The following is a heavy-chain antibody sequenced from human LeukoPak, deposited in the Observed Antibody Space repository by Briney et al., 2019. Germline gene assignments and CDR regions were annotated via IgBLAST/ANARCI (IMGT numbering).Heavy chain of an antibody. CDR1: GFTFSDYY. V-gene: IGHV3-11*01. J-gene: IGHJ6*03. CDR3: ARGNRLPPGYYYYMDV. CDR2: ISSSGSTI. D-gene: IGHD1-14*01. Sequence: GGSLRLSCAASGFTFSDYYMSWIRQAPGKGLEWVSYISSSGSTIYYADSVKGRFTISRDNAKNSLYLQMNSLRAEDTAVYYCARGNRLPPGYYYYMDVWGKGTTVTVSS.